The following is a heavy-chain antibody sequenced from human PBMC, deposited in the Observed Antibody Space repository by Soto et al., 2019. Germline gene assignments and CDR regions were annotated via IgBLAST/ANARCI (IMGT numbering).Heavy chain of an antibody. CDR2: IYSGGST. Sequence: ESGGGLVQPGGSLRLSCAASGFTVSNNYMSWVRQAPGKGLEWVSVIYSGGSTYYADSVRGRFTLSRHNSNNTIYLQMNSLRPEDTAVYYCARDRNDYIWGTYRSNWHFDLWGRGTLVTVSS. D-gene: IGHD3-16*02. CDR1: GFTVSNNY. J-gene: IGHJ2*01. V-gene: IGHV3-53*04. CDR3: ARDRNDYIWGTYRSNWHFDL.